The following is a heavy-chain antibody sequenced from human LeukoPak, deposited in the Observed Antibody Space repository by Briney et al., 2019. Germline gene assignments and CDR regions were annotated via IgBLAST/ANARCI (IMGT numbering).Heavy chain of an antibody. J-gene: IGHJ4*02. Sequence: GGSLRLSCAASGFTFDDYAMHWVRQAPGKGLEWVSGISWNSGSIGYADSVKGRFTISRDNSKNTLYLQMNSLRAEDTAVYYCAKFDYDILTGYDMYYFDYWGQGTLVTVSS. V-gene: IGHV3-9*01. CDR1: GFTFDDYA. CDR2: ISWNSGSI. CDR3: AKFDYDILTGYDMYYFDY. D-gene: IGHD3-9*01.